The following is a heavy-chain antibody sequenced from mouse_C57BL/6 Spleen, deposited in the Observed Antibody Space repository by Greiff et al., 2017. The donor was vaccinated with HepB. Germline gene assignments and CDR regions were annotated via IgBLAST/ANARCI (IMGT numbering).Heavy chain of an antibody. CDR3: ARSGMGLHYFDY. J-gene: IGHJ2*01. CDR2: INPGSGGT. CDR1: GYAFTNYL. D-gene: IGHD3-1*01. V-gene: IGHV1-54*01. Sequence: VQLQQSGAELVRPGTSVKVSCKASGYAFTNYLIEWVKQRPGQGLEWIGVINPGSGGTNYNEKFKGKATLTADKSSSTAYMQLSSLTSEDSAVYFWARSGMGLHYFDYWGQGTTLTVSS.